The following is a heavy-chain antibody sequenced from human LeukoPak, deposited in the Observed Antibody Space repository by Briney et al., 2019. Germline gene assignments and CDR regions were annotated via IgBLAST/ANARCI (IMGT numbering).Heavy chain of an antibody. V-gene: IGHV3-23*01. CDR2: ISGSGGST. CDR3: ARDLVSGSYGGWFDP. CDR1: GFTFSSYA. D-gene: IGHD1-26*01. Sequence: GGSLRLSCAASGFTFSSYAMSWVRQAPGKGLEWVSVISGSGGSTYYADSVKGRFTISRDNSKNTLYLQVSSLRPEDTAVYYCARDLVSGSYGGWFDPRGQGTLVTVSS. J-gene: IGHJ5*02.